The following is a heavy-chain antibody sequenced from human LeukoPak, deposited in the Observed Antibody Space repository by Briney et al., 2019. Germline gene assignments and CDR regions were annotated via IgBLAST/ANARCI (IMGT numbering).Heavy chain of an antibody. CDR2: IYPSGST. V-gene: IGHV4-4*07. J-gene: IGHJ2*01. D-gene: IGHD2-21*02. CDR3: VNNGGDRYWYFDL. Sequence: SETLSLTCTVSGYSISSGYYWSWIRQPAGKGLEWIGRIYPSGSTNYNPSLKSRVTMSVDTSENQFSLKLTSVTAADTAVYYCVNNGGDRYWYFDLWGRGTLVTVSS. CDR1: GYSISSGYY.